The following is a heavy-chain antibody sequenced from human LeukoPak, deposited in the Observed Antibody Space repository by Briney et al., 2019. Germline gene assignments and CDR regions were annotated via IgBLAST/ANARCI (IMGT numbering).Heavy chain of an antibody. CDR2: ISGSGGST. CDR3: AKDGYEDDAFDI. Sequence: GGSLRLSCAASGFTFSSYAMSWVRQAPGKGLEWVSAISGSGGSTYYADSVKGRFTISRDNSRNTLYLQMNSLRAEDTAVYYCAKDGYEDDAFDIWGQGTMVTVSS. V-gene: IGHV3-23*01. CDR1: GFTFSSYA. J-gene: IGHJ3*02. D-gene: IGHD2-2*03.